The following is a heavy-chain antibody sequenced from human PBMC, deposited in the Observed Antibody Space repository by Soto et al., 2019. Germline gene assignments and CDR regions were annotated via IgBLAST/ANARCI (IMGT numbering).Heavy chain of an antibody. V-gene: IGHV3-30*18. CDR1: GFTFSSYG. CDR3: AKEHYDFWRQLFYYYGMDV. D-gene: IGHD3-3*01. CDR2: ISYDGSNK. J-gene: IGHJ6*02. Sequence: PGGSLRLSCAASGFTFSSYGMHWVRQAPGKGLEWVAVISYDGSNKYYADSVKGRFTISRDNSKNTLYLQMNSLRAEDTAVYYCAKEHYDFWRQLFYYYGMDVWGQGTTVTVSS.